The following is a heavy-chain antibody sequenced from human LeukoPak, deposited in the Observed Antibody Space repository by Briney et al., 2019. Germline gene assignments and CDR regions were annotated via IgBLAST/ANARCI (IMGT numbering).Heavy chain of an antibody. CDR1: GYTFTSYG. Sequence: GASVKVSCKASGYTFTSYGISWVRQAPGQGLEWMGWISAYNGNTNYAQKLQGRVTMTTDKSTSTAYMELSSLRSEDTAVYYCARAYMVRGVTSYYYYMDVWGKGTTVTVSS. V-gene: IGHV1-18*01. J-gene: IGHJ6*03. D-gene: IGHD3-10*01. CDR3: ARAYMVRGVTSYYYYMDV. CDR2: ISAYNGNT.